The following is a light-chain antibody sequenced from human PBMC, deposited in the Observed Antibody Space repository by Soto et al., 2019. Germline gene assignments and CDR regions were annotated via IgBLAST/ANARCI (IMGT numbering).Light chain of an antibody. CDR2: GAS. CDR3: QQYNSYSPT. V-gene: IGKV1-17*01. Sequence: DIQMTQSPSSLSASVGDTISITCRSFQTIRKSLNWYQQRPGKAPKLLIFGASSLHNGVPPRFSGSGSGTEFTLTISSLQPDDSATYYCQQYNSYSPTFGQVTTADIK. J-gene: IGKJ1*01. CDR1: QTIRKS.